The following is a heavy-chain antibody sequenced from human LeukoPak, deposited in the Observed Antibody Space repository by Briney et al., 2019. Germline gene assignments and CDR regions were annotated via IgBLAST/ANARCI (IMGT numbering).Heavy chain of an antibody. CDR2: ISAYNGNT. V-gene: IGHV1-18*01. CDR3: ARKVVVPAAENDYYYYYMDV. Sequence: ASVKVSCKASGYTFTSYGISWVRRAPGQGLEWMRWISAYNGNTNYAQKLQGRVTMTTDTSTSTAYMELRSLRSDDTAVYYCARKVVVPAAENDYYYYYMDVWGKGTTVTVSS. CDR1: GYTFTSYG. D-gene: IGHD2-2*01. J-gene: IGHJ6*03.